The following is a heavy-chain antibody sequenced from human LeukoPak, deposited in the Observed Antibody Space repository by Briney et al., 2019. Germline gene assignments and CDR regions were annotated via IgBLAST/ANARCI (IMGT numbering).Heavy chain of an antibody. J-gene: IGHJ4*02. V-gene: IGHV4-59*01. CDR1: GGSISSYY. D-gene: IGHD3-22*01. CDR3: ARERDYYDSSGYYYYFDY. CDR2: IYYSGST. Sequence: SETLSLTCTVSGGSISSYYWSWIRQPPGKGLEWIGYIYYSGSTNYNPSLKSRVTISVDTSKNQFSLKLSSVTAADTAVYYCARERDYYDSSGYYYYFDYWGQGTLATVSS.